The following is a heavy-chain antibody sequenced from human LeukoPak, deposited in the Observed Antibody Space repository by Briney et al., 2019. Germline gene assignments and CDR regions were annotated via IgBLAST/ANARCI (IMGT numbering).Heavy chain of an antibody. J-gene: IGHJ4*02. CDR1: GYTFTSYY. CDR3: ARAFIVGAIPFDY. D-gene: IGHD1-26*01. CDR2: INPSGDST. Sequence: ASVRVSCKASGYTFTSYYMHWVRQAPGQGLEWMGIINPSGDSTSYAQKFQGRVTMTRDTSTSTVYMELSSLRSEDTAVYYCARAFIVGAIPFDYWGQGTLVTVSS. V-gene: IGHV1-46*01.